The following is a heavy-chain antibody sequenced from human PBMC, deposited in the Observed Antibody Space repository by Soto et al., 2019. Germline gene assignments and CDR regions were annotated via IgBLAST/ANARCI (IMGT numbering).Heavy chain of an antibody. CDR1: GFTFSSFA. Sequence: QPGGSLRLSCGASGFTFSSFAMSWVRQAPGKGLDRVAAISGSGGSTYSADSVKGRFTISRDNSKNTLYLQMSSLRAEDTAVYYCAREFSAGKGSTLDFWGQGSLVTVSS. CDR2: ISGSGGST. D-gene: IGHD6-13*01. J-gene: IGHJ4*02. CDR3: AREFSAGKGSTLDF. V-gene: IGHV3-23*01.